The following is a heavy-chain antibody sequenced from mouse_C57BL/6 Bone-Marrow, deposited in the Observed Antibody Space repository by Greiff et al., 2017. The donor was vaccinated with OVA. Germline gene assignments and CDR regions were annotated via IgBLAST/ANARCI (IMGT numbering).Heavy chain of an antibody. J-gene: IGHJ3*01. Sequence: QVHVKQPGAELVKPGASVKLSCKASGYTFTSYWMHWVKQRPGRGLEWIGRIDPNSGGTKYNEKFKSKATLTVDKPSSTAYMQLSSLTSEDSAVYYCARPYYGSSYSWFAYWGQGTLVTVSA. V-gene: IGHV1-72*01. CDR2: IDPNSGGT. CDR3: ARPYYGSSYSWFAY. CDR1: GYTFTSYW. D-gene: IGHD1-1*01.